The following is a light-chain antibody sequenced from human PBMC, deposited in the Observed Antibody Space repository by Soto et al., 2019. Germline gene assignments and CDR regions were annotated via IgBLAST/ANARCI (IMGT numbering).Light chain of an antibody. CDR2: DAS. V-gene: IGKV3-11*01. Sequence: EIVLTQSPATLSLSPGERATLSFRASQSVNIYLAWYQQKPGQAPRLLIYDASNRATGIPARFSGSGSGTDFTLTISSLEPEDIAVYYCQQRSNWRVTFGGGTRLEIK. CDR3: QQRSNWRVT. J-gene: IGKJ5*01. CDR1: QSVNIY.